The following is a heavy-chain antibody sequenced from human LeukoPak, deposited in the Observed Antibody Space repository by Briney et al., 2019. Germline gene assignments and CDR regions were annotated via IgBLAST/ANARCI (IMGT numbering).Heavy chain of an antibody. CDR3: ARPYYYDSSGLGY. J-gene: IGHJ4*02. D-gene: IGHD3-22*01. Sequence: GGSLRLSCAASGFTFSSYAMHWVRQAPGKGLEWVAVISYDGSNKYYADSVKGRFTISRDNSKNTLYLQMNSLRAEDTAVYYCARPYYYDSSGLGYWGQGTLVTVSS. CDR1: GFTFSSYA. CDR2: ISYDGSNK. V-gene: IGHV3-30-3*01.